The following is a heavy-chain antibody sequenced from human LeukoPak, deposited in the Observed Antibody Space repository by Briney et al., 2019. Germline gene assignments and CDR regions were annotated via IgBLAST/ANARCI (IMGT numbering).Heavy chain of an antibody. CDR3: ARLVVTVYDAFDI. V-gene: IGHV3-30-3*01. CDR1: GFTFSSYA. Sequence: GGSLRLSCAASGFTFSSYAMHWVRQAPGKGLGWVAVISYDGSNKYYADSVKGRFTISRDNSKNTLYLQMNSLRAEDTAVYYCARLVVTVYDAFDIWGQGTMVTVSS. D-gene: IGHD2-21*02. CDR2: ISYDGSNK. J-gene: IGHJ3*02.